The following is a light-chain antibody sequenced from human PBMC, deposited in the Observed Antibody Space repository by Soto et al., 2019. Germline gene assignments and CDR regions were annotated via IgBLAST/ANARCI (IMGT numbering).Light chain of an antibody. CDR2: SAS. CDR1: QSISTE. J-gene: IGKJ2*01. Sequence: EIVMTQSPATLSVSPGERATLSCRASQSISTELAWYQQKPGQPPRLLIYSASTRATGVPDRFTGSGSGSEFTLTISGLQSGDFAVYYCQQGHNWPLTFGQGTRLEI. CDR3: QQGHNWPLT. V-gene: IGKV3-15*01.